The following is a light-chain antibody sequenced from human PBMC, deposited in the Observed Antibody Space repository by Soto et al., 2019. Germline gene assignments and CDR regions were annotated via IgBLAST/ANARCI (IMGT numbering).Light chain of an antibody. J-gene: IGKJ2*01. Sequence: DIVMTQSPLSLPVTPGEPASISCRSSQSLLHSNGYNDLDWYVQKPGQSPQLLIYFGSNRASGVPVLISGRKSGKDFTLNISRVEAEDVGVYYCMKALQTGYTCGRGTKLEIK. CDR1: QSLLHSNGYND. CDR2: FGS. V-gene: IGKV2-28*01. CDR3: MKALQTGYT.